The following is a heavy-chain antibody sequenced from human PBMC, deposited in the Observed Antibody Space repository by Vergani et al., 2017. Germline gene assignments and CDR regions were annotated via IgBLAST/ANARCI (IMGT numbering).Heavy chain of an antibody. CDR3: ARVGAGTPNYYYYYMDV. CDR1: GGSISSSSYY. V-gene: IGHV4-39*07. Sequence: QLQLQESGPGLVKPSETLSLTCTVSGGSISSSSYYWGWIRQPPGKGLEWIGSIYTSGSTNYNPSLKSRVTMSVDTSKNQFSLKLSSVTAADTAVYYCARVGAGTPNYYYYYMDVWGKGTTVTVSS. D-gene: IGHD6-19*01. CDR2: IYTSGST. J-gene: IGHJ6*03.